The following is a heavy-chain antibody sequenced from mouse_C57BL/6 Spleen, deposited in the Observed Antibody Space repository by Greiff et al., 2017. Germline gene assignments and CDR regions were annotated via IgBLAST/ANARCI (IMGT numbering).Heavy chain of an antibody. CDR3: ARKAVVAYYYAMDY. V-gene: IGHV1-69*01. CDR1: GYTFTSYW. Sequence: QVQLQQPGAELVMPGASVKLSCKASGYTFTSYWMHWVKQRPGQGLEWIGEIDPSDSYTNYNQKFKGKSTLTVDKSSSTDYMQLSSLTSEDSAVYYCARKAVVAYYYAMDYWGQGTSVTVSS. D-gene: IGHD1-1*01. CDR2: IDPSDSYT. J-gene: IGHJ4*01.